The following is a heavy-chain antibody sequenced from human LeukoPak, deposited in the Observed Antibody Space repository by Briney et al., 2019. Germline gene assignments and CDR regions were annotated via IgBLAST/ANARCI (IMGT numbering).Heavy chain of an antibody. V-gene: IGHV3-74*01. J-gene: IGHJ5*02. CDR2: ISDDGTTT. CDR3: ARDSRYYYGSGSYQPYWFDP. D-gene: IGHD3-10*01. Sequence: GGSLRLSCAASGFTFNLYWIHWVRHAPAKGLEWLARISDDGTTTNYADSVKGRFTISRDNAKNTLYLQMNSLRVDDTAVYYCARDSRYYYGSGSYQPYWFDPWGQGTLVTVSS. CDR1: GFTFNLYW.